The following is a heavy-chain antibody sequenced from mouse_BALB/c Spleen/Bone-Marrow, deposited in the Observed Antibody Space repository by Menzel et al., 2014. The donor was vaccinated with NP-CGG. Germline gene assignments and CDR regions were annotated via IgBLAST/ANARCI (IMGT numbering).Heavy chain of an antibody. D-gene: IGHD1-1*02. CDR3: AREVGRGGYFDV. J-gene: IGHJ1*01. Sequence: VQLQQSGPELVMPGTSVKISCKASGYTFTNYYIHWLKQRPGQGLEWIGWIFPGDVDTNYNEKFKGKATLTADESSSTAYMQLSSPTSEDSAVYFCAREVGRGGYFDVWGAGTTVTVSS. CDR1: GYTFTNYY. CDR2: IFPGDVDT. V-gene: IGHV1S56*01.